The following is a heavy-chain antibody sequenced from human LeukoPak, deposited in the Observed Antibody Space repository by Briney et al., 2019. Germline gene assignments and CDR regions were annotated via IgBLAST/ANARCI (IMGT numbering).Heavy chain of an antibody. CDR3: ARAVVLRFLEWLLATIWFDP. CDR2: INPNSGGT. V-gene: IGHV1-2*02. CDR1: GYTFTGYY. J-gene: IGHJ5*02. Sequence: ASVKVSCKASGYTFTGYYMHWVRQAPGQGLEWMGWINPNSGGTNYAQKFQGRVTMTRDTSISTAYMELSRLRSDDTAVYYCARAVVLRFLEWLLATIWFDPWGQGTLVTVSS. D-gene: IGHD3-3*01.